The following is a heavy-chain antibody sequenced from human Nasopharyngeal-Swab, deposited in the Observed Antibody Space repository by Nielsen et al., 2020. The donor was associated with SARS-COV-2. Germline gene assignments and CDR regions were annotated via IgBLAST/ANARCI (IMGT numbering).Heavy chain of an antibody. CDR2: INQDGSEK. CDR3: VRDLGTAGAFDI. J-gene: IGHJ3*02. Sequence: GESLKISCAASGFTLGNYWMSWVRQAPGKGLEWVANINQDGSEKYYLDSVEGRFTISRDNPKNSLYLQMNSLRAEDTAVFYCVRDLGTAGAFDIWGQGTMVTVSS. V-gene: IGHV3-7*01. D-gene: IGHD7-27*01. CDR1: GFTLGNYW.